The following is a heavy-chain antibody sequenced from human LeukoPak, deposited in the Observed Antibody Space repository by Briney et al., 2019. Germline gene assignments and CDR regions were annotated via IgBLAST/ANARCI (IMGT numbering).Heavy chain of an antibody. CDR3: ARHLSSIPSCPNC. CDR1: GYSLASYW. D-gene: IGHD2-2*01. J-gene: IGHJ4*02. V-gene: IGHV5-51*01. Sequence: GESLKISFKGSGYSLASYWIALVRQMPGKGPEWMGVIYPGNSDITHSPSFQGQVTISAVKSISPAYLHWSSLKASDTAIYYCARHLSSIPSCPNCWGQGTLVTVSS. CDR2: IYPGNSDI.